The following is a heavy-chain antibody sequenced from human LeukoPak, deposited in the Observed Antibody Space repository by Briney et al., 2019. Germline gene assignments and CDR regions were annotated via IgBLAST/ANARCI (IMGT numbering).Heavy chain of an antibody. CDR3: AKARYGDGRGVDY. CDR1: GFNFGTFW. CDR2: ISGSGAST. V-gene: IGHV3-23*01. D-gene: IGHD4-17*01. J-gene: IGHJ4*02. Sequence: GGSLRLSCAASGFNFGTFWMNWVRQAPGKGLEWVSVISGSGASTYYADSVKGRFSISRDNSKNTLYLQMNSLRAGDTAVYYCAKARYGDGRGVDYWGQGTLVTVSS.